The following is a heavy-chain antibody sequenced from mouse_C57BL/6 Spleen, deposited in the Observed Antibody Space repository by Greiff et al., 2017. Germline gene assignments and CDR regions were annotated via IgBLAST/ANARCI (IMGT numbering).Heavy chain of an antibody. CDR1: GYYITSDY. D-gene: IGHD2-4*01. CDR3: ARGGHDYDNCDY. CDR2: ISSSGST. V-gene: IGHV3-8*01. J-gene: IGHJ2*01. Sequence: EVQLVESGPGLAKPSQTLSLTCSVTGYYITSDYWNWIRKFPGNKLEYMGYISSSGSTYYTPSLKRRISITRDTSKNQYYLQLNSVTTEDTAAYYCARGGHDYDNCDYWGQGTTLTVSS.